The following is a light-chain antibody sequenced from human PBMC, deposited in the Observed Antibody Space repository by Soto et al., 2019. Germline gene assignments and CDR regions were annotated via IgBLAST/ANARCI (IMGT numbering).Light chain of an antibody. Sequence: IALTQSPATLSALPGETGTLSYRASQSVNSDLAWYQQKPGQAPRLLLYAASTRATGIPPRFSGSGSGTEFTLTISSLQSEDFAVYYCQQYSNWPPITFGQGTRLEIK. V-gene: IGKV3-15*01. CDR2: AAS. CDR3: QQYSNWPPIT. CDR1: QSVNSD. J-gene: IGKJ5*01.